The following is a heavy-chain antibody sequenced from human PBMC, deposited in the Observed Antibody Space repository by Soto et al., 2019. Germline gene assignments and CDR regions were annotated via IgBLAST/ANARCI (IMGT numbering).Heavy chain of an antibody. J-gene: IGHJ4*02. CDR2: INHSGST. Sequence: SETLSLTCAVYGGSFSGYYWSWIRQPPGKGLEWIGEINHSGSTNYNPSLKSRVTISVDTSKNQFSLKLSSVTAADTAVYYCARRPKTYYYDSSGYMNDYWGQGTLVTVSS. CDR1: GGSFSGYY. V-gene: IGHV4-34*01. CDR3: ARRPKTYYYDSSGYMNDY. D-gene: IGHD3-22*01.